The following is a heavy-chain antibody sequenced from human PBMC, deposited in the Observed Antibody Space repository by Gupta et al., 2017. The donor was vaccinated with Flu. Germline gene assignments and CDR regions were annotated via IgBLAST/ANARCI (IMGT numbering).Heavy chain of an antibody. CDR1: GFTFSSYA. D-gene: IGHD1-7*01. CDR3: AAPPTGTTGADY. J-gene: IGHJ4*02. Sequence: EVQLLESGGGWVQPGGSLRLSCAASGFTFSSYAMSWVRQAPGKGLEWVSAISGSGGSTYYADSVKGRFTSSRDNSKNTLYLQMNSRRAEDTAGYYCAAPPTGTTGADYWGQGTLVTVSS. V-gene: IGHV3-23*01. CDR2: ISGSGGST.